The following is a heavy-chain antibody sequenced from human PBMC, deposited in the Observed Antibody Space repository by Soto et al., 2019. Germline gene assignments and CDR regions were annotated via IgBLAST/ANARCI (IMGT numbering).Heavy chain of an antibody. CDR2: ISSSSSYI. CDR3: ARYSAGYCSSTSCYFLDY. Sequence: PGGSLRLSCAASGFTFSSYSMNWVRQAPGKGLEWVSSISSSSSYIYYADSVKGRFTISRDNAKNSLYLQMNSLRAEDTAVYYCARYSAGYCSSTSCYFLDYWGQGTLVTVSS. D-gene: IGHD2-2*01. CDR1: GFTFSSYS. J-gene: IGHJ4*02. V-gene: IGHV3-21*01.